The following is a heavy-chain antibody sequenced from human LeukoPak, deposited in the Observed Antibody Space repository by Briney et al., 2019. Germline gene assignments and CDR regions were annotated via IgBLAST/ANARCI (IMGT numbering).Heavy chain of an antibody. J-gene: IGHJ3*02. V-gene: IGHV3-48*01. CDR1: GFTFSSYS. CDR2: ISSSSTTI. D-gene: IGHD1-26*01. CDR3: ARGGSYYNEAFDI. Sequence: GGSLRLSCAASGFTFSSYSMNWVRQAPGKGLEWVSYISSSSTTIYYADSVKGRFTISRDNAKNSLYLQMNSLRVEDTAVYYCARGGSYYNEAFDIWGQGTMVTVSS.